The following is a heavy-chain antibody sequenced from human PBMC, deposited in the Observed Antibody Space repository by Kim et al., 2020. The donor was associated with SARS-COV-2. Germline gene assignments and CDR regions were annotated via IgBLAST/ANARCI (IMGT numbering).Heavy chain of an antibody. CDR2: IYYSGST. J-gene: IGHJ4*02. CDR1: GGSISSSSYY. CDR3: ASRRGSYPFDY. V-gene: IGHV4-39*01. D-gene: IGHD1-26*01. Sequence: SETLSLTCTVSGGSISSSSYYWGWIRQPPGKGLEWIGSIYYSGSTYYNPSLKSRVTISVDTSKNQFSLKLSSVTAADTAVYYCASRRGSYPFDYWGQGTLVTVSS.